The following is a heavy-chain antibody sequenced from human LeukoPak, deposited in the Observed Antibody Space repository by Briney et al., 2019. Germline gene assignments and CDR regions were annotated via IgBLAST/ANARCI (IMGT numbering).Heavy chain of an antibody. CDR3: VREGPPQGRPWSGYYPFDF. CDR1: GFTFNYYW. D-gene: IGHD3-3*01. J-gene: IGHJ4*02. Sequence: GGSLRLSCAASGFTFNYYWMAWVRQSRNKGLEWLAKIKEDGSEKHYMDSVKGRFAISRDNAKNSLFPQMYSLTVEDTAVYYCVREGPPQGRPWSGYYPFDFWGQGTLVTVSS. V-gene: IGHV3-7*01. CDR2: IKEDGSEK.